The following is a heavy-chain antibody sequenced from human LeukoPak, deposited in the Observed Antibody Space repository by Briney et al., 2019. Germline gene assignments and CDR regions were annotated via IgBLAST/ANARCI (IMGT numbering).Heavy chain of an antibody. V-gene: IGHV4-34*01. D-gene: IGHD4-11*01. J-gene: IGHJ5*02. Sequence: SETLSLTCAVYGGSFSPYYWIWIRQPPGKGLEWIGESNHSGGTNYNPSLKSRVTISVDTSKSQFSLKMTSVTAADTAVYYCARDGGSSNYRFARWGQGTLVTVSS. CDR3: ARDGGSSNYRFAR. CDR1: GGSFSPYY. CDR2: SNHSGGT.